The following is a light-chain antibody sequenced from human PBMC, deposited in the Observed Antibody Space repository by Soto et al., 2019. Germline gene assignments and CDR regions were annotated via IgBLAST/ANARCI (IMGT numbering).Light chain of an antibody. CDR2: GAS. CDR1: QRVSGN. Sequence: TQSPAALSVSQGERATLSCRASQRVSGNLAWYQQKPGQAPRLLIYGASARALDIPARFSGSGSGTEFTFTITSLQSEDFAIYYCQQYDHWPIPFGQGTLLDVK. CDR3: QQYDHWPIP. J-gene: IGKJ5*01. V-gene: IGKV3-15*01.